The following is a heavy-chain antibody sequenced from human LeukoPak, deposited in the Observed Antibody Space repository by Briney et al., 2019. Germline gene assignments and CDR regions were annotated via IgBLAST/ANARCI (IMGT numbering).Heavy chain of an antibody. V-gene: IGHV3-48*02. D-gene: IGHD2-21*01. CDR2: ISSSSSST. Sequence: SGGSLRLSCAASAFTFSSYSMNWVRQAPGKGLEWVSYISSSSSSTYYADSVKGRFTISRDNAKNSLYLQMNSLRDEDTAVYYCAKEAGCGLDYWGQGTLVTVSS. J-gene: IGHJ4*02. CDR3: AKEAGCGLDY. CDR1: AFTFSSYS.